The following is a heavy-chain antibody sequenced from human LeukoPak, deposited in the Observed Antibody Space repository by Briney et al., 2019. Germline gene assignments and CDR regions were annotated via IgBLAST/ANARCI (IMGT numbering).Heavy chain of an antibody. J-gene: IGHJ4*02. CDR1: GFTFSSYE. Sequence: GSLRLSCAASGFTFSSYEMNWVRQAPGKGLEWVSSISSTGFTLNYADSVKGRFTISRDNAKKSLYLQMNSLRVEDTAVYYCARDSSRTFDSWGQGARVTVSS. CDR2: ISSTGFTL. D-gene: IGHD1-1*01. V-gene: IGHV3-48*03. CDR3: ARDSSRTFDS.